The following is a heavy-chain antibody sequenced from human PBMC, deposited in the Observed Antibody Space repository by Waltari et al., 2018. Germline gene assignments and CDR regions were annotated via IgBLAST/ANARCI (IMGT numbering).Heavy chain of an antibody. CDR3: ARDGYDESSGMGAFDI. V-gene: IGHV1-69*05. J-gene: IGHJ3*02. CDR2: IIPIFGTA. CDR1: GGTFSSYA. D-gene: IGHD3-22*01. Sequence: QVQLVQSGAEVKKPGSSVKVSCKASGGTFSSYAISWERPAPGQGLEWMGGIIPIFGTANYAQKFQGRVTITTDESTSTAYMELSSLRSEDTAVYYCARDGYDESSGMGAFDIWGQGTMVTVSS.